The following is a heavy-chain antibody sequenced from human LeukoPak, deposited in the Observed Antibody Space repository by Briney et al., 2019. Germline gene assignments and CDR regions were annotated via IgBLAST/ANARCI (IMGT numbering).Heavy chain of an antibody. CDR3: ARLQYCSGTSCYWFDP. V-gene: IGHV4-31*03. D-gene: IGHD2-2*01. CDR1: GGSISSGGYY. CDR2: IYYSGST. J-gene: IGHJ5*02. Sequence: SVTLSLTCTVSGGSISSGGYYWSWIRQHPGKGLEWIGYIYYSGSTYYNQSLKSRVTISVDTSKNQFSLRLSSVTAADTAVYYCARLQYCSGTSCYWFDPWGQGTLVTVSS.